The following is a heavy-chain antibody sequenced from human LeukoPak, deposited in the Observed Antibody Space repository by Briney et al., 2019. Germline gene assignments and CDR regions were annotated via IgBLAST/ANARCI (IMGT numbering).Heavy chain of an antibody. V-gene: IGHV3-23*01. Sequence: GGSLRLSCAASGFTFSSYGMSWVRQAPGKGLEWVSAISGSGGSTYYADSVKGRFTISRDNSKNTLYLQMNSLRAEDTAVYYCAKDQSTSGYSSGWFWYYWGQGTLVTVSS. CDR1: GFTFSSYG. CDR3: AKDQSTSGYSSGWFWYY. J-gene: IGHJ4*02. D-gene: IGHD6-19*01. CDR2: ISGSGGST.